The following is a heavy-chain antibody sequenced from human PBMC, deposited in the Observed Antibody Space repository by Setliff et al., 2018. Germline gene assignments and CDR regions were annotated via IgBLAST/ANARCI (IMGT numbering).Heavy chain of an antibody. CDR1: TFIFSKYA. V-gene: IGHV3-48*03. CDR2: THTDGITI. CDR3: ARRLPYFGMDV. J-gene: IGHJ6*02. Sequence: GGSLRLSCAASTFIFSKYAVTWVRQAPGKGLQWVSETHTDGITIYSDSVRGRFTISRDSAKNSLHLQMTSLSAEDTAVYYCARRLPYFGMDVWGQGTTVTVSS. D-gene: IGHD2-15*01.